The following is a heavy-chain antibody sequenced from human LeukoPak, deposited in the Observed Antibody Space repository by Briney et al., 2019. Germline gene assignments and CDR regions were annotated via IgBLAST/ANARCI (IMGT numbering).Heavy chain of an antibody. CDR2: ISAYNGNT. V-gene: IGHV1-18*01. D-gene: IGHD6-19*01. Sequence: ASVKVSCKASGYTFTSYGISWVRQAPGQGLEWMGWISAYNGNTNYAQKPQGRVTMTTDTSMSTAYMELRSLRSDGTAVYYCARDWGIGSSGWYVLDYWGQGTLVTVSS. J-gene: IGHJ4*02. CDR1: GYTFTSYG. CDR3: ARDWGIGSSGWYVLDY.